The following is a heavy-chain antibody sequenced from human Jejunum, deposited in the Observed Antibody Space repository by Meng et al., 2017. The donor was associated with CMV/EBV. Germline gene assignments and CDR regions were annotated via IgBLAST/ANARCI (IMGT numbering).Heavy chain of an antibody. CDR1: GLTFRNFA. V-gene: IGHV3-23*01. D-gene: IGHD3-16*01. J-gene: IGHJ6*02. CDR3: AKGGVKVFYFNGLDV. Sequence: GLTFRNFAFNWFRPAPGKGLEWVSGISASGDLTYYADSVKRRFTMSRDTSKNTLYLQMNSLTAEDTAVYYCAKGGVKVFYFNGLDVWGQGTTVTVSS. CDR2: ISASGDLT.